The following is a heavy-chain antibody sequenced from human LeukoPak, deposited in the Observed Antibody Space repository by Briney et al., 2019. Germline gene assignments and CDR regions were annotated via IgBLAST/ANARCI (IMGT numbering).Heavy chain of an antibody. D-gene: IGHD5-12*01. CDR2: IYYSGST. V-gene: IGHV4-59*01. Sequence: SQTLSLTCTVSGGSISGYYWSWIRQPPGKGLEWIGNIYYSGSTHYNPSLKSRVIISVDTSKNHFSLKVSSVSAADTAVYYCARDWGRYSGYDYNWFDPWGQGTLVTVSS. J-gene: IGHJ5*02. CDR3: ARDWGRYSGYDYNWFDP. CDR1: GGSISGYY.